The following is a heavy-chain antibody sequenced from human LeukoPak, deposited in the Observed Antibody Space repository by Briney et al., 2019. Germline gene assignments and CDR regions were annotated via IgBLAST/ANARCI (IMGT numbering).Heavy chain of an antibody. D-gene: IGHD2/OR15-2a*01. CDR2: IYSGGST. J-gene: IGHJ4*02. CDR1: GFTVSRNY. Sequence: PGGSLRLSCASSGFTVSRNYMSWVRQARGKGLELVSIIYSGGSTYYADYVKGRFTISRDNSKNTLYLQMNSLRAEDTAVYYCARGHDSMDYWGQGTLVTVSS. V-gene: IGHV3-66*01. CDR3: ARGHDSMDY.